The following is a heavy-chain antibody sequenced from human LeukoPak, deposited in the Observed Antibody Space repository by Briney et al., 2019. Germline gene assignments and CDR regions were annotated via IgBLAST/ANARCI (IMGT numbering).Heavy chain of an antibody. D-gene: IGHD2-15*01. CDR1: GGSISSGGYY. V-gene: IGHV4-31*03. CDR2: IYYSGST. Sequence: KPSETLSLTCTVSGGSISSGGYYWSWIRQRPGKGLEWIGYIYYSGSTYYNPSLKSRVTISVDTSKNQFSLKLSSVTAADTAVYYCARGLKGDCSGGSCYPHFDYWGQGTLVTVSS. CDR3: ARGLKGDCSGGSCYPHFDY. J-gene: IGHJ4*02.